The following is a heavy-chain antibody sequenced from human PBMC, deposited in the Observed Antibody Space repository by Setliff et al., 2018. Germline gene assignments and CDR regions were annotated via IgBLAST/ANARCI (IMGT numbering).Heavy chain of an antibody. Sequence: PGGSLRLSCAASGFTFTNPWMNWVRQAPGKGLEWVGRIKSKPDGGTTDYAAPVKGRFTISRDDSESTLYLQMNSLKTEDTAVYYCTTDPYWSDYWGQGTLVTVSS. D-gene: IGHD2-8*02. CDR1: GFTFTNPW. CDR3: TTDPYWSDY. V-gene: IGHV3-15*01. CDR2: IKSKPDGGTT. J-gene: IGHJ4*02.